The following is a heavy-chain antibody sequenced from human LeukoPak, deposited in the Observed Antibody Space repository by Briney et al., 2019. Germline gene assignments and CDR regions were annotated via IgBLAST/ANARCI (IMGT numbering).Heavy chain of an antibody. CDR2: ISAYNGNT. J-gene: IGHJ5*02. Sequence: GASVKVSCKASGYTFTSYGISWVRQAPGQGLEWMGWISAYNGNTNYAQKFQGRVTMTTDTSTSTAYMELRSLRSDDTAVYYCARVGRDYYDGSGYYGPWGQGTLVTVSS. CDR3: ARVGRDYYDGSGYYGP. CDR1: GYTFTSYG. V-gene: IGHV1-18*01. D-gene: IGHD3-22*01.